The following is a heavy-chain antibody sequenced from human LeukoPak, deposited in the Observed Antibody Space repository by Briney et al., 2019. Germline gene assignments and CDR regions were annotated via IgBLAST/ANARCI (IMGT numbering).Heavy chain of an antibody. V-gene: IGHV3-7*01. D-gene: IGHD4-17*01. CDR2: IKEDGSEK. CDR3: ARGWDYGEFDY. Sequence: PGGSLRLSCAVSGFTFSNYWMSWVRQAPGKGLEWVANIKEDGSEKYYVDSMKGRFTISRDNAANSLFLQMNSLRAEDTAVYYCARGWDYGEFDYWGQGTLVTVSS. J-gene: IGHJ4*02. CDR1: GFTFSNYW.